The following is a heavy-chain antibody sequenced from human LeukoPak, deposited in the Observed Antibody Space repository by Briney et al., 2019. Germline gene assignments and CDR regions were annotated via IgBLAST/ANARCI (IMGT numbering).Heavy chain of an antibody. D-gene: IGHD6-13*01. Sequence: SQTLSLTCAISGDSVSSNGVAWNWIGQSPSRGLEWLGRAYYRSKWFYDYAVSVKSRIIINSDTSKNQFSLQLNSVTPEDTAVYYCARVAAPGPLYYYGMDVWGKGTTVTVSS. J-gene: IGHJ6*04. V-gene: IGHV6-1*01. CDR3: ARVAAPGPLYYYGMDV. CDR1: GDSVSSNGVA. CDR2: AYYRSKWFY.